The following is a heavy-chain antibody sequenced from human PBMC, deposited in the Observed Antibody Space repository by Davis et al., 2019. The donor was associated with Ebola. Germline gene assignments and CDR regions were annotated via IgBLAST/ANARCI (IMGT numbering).Heavy chain of an antibody. V-gene: IGHV4-34*01. CDR2: ISHSGTT. CDR3: AREYLHGGFIRYYFDY. D-gene: IGHD3-16*02. CDR1: GGSFSGYY. Sequence: SETLSLTCAVYGGSFSGYYWTWIRQPPGKALEWIGEISHSGTTNYNPSLKSLVTKSIDTSRNQFSLKLSSVTAADTAVYFCAREYLHGGFIRYYFDYWGQGTLVSVSS. J-gene: IGHJ4*02.